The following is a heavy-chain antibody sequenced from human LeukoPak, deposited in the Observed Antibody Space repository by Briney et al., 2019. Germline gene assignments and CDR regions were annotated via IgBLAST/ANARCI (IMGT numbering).Heavy chain of an antibody. CDR2: IRYDGSNK. CDR1: GFTFSSYG. Sequence: GGSLRLSCAASGFTFSSYGMHWVRQAPGKGLEWVAFIRYDGSNKYYADSVKGRFTISRDNSKNTLYLQMNSLRAEDTAVYYCAKDFVSVVVAAALDYWGQGTLVTVSS. D-gene: IGHD2-15*01. J-gene: IGHJ4*02. CDR3: AKDFVSVVVAAALDY. V-gene: IGHV3-30*02.